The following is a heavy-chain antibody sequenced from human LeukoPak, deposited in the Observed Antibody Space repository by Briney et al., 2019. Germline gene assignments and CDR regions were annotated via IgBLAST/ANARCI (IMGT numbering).Heavy chain of an antibody. Sequence: PSETLSLTCAVSGGSISSSNWWSWVRQPPGKGLEWIGEIYHSGSTNYNPSLKSRVTISVDTSKNQFSLKLSSVTAADTAVYYCARVGSSSWFTPYYYYYYGMDVWGQGTTVTVSS. CDR2: IYHSGST. V-gene: IGHV4-4*02. CDR1: GGSISSSNW. D-gene: IGHD6-13*01. J-gene: IGHJ6*02. CDR3: ARVGSSSWFTPYYYYYYGMDV.